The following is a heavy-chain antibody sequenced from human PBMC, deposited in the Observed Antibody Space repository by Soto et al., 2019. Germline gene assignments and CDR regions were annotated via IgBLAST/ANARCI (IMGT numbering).Heavy chain of an antibody. CDR2: IYYSGST. D-gene: IGHD3-16*01. CDR1: GGSISSGDYY. CDR3: ASHDYAHYGMDV. V-gene: IGHV4-30-4*01. Sequence: PSETLSLTCTVSGGSISSGDYYWSWIRQPPGKGLEWIGYIYYSGSTYYNPSLKSRVSISVDTSKNQFSLKLGSVTAADTAVYYCASHDYAHYGMDVWGQGTTVTVSS. J-gene: IGHJ6*02.